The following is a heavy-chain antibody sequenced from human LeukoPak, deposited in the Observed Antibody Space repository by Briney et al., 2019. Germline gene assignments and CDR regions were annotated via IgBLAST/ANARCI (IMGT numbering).Heavy chain of an antibody. Sequence: HEASVKVSCKASGYTFTSYGISWVRQAPGQGLEWMGWISAYNGNTNYAQKLQGRVTMTTDTSTSTAYMKLRSLRSDDTAVYYCARDHTYYDILTGYRLYYFDYWGQGTLVTVSS. J-gene: IGHJ4*02. D-gene: IGHD3-9*01. CDR3: ARDHTYYDILTGYRLYYFDY. CDR2: ISAYNGNT. V-gene: IGHV1-18*01. CDR1: GYTFTSYG.